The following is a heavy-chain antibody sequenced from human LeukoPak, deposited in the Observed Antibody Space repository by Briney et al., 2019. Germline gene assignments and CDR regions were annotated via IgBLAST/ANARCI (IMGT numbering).Heavy chain of an antibody. D-gene: IGHD4-17*01. J-gene: IGHJ4*02. CDR1: GFAFSSYA. CDR3: AKNQLTTVTRLDY. V-gene: IGHV3-23*01. Sequence: PGGSLRLSCAASGFAFSSYAMSWVRQAPGKGLEWVSAISGSGGSTYYADSVKGRFTISRDSSKNTLYLQMNSLRAEDTAVYYCAKNQLTTVTRLDYWGQGTLVTVSS. CDR2: ISGSGGST.